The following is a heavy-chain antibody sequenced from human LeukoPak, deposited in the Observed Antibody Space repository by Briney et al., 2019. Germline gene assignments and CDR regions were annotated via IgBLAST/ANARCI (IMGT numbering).Heavy chain of an antibody. Sequence: SETLSLTCAVYGGSFSGYYWSWIRQPPGKGLEWIGEINHSGSTNYNPSLKSRVTISVDTSKNQFSLKLSSVTAADTAVYYCVMGIVVVPAAIFRFDPWGQGTLVTVSS. D-gene: IGHD2-2*02. V-gene: IGHV4-34*01. CDR3: VMGIVVVPAAIFRFDP. CDR1: GGSFSGYY. J-gene: IGHJ5*02. CDR2: INHSGST.